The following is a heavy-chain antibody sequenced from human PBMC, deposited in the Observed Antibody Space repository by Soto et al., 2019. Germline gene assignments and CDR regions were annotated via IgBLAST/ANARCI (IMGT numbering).Heavy chain of an antibody. CDR3: ARSPDSSGYYPRWYYYGMDV. CDR1: GGSISSSTYY. D-gene: IGHD3-22*01. Sequence: KPSETLSLTCTVSGGSISSSTYYWGWMRQPPGKGLEWIASFFIGGNTYYNQSLKSRVTISVDKSKNQFSLKLNSVTAADTAVYYFARSPDSSGYYPRWYYYGMDVWGQGTTVTVSS. CDR2: FFIGGNT. V-gene: IGHV4-39*07. J-gene: IGHJ6*02.